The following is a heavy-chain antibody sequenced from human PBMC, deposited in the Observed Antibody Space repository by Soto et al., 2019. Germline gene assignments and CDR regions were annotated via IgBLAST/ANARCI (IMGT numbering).Heavy chain of an antibody. V-gene: IGHV5-51*01. J-gene: IGHJ3*02. CDR3: LCYFPTYYDILTVCDGDFDI. CDR2: IYPGDSDT. Sequence: PGESLKISCKGSGYSFTNYWIAWVRQMPGKGLEWMGIIYPGDSDTRYSPSFQGQVSISADKSISTAYLQWSSLKASDTAMYYCLCYFPTYYDILTVCDGDFDIWGRGTVVTVS. CDR1: GYSFTNYW. D-gene: IGHD3-9*01.